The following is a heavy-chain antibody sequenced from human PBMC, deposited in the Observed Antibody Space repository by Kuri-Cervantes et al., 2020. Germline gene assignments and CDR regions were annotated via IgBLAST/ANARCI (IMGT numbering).Heavy chain of an antibody. V-gene: IGHV1-2*04. Sequence: TVKLSSKASGYTSTGYYMHWVRQAPGQGLEWMGWININSGGTSYAPKFQGWVNMTRDTSISTAYMELSRLRYDDTAVYYCAREGDYYDSSGYYFDYWGQGTLVTVSS. CDR3: AREGDYYDSSGYYFDY. CDR2: ININSGGT. CDR1: GYTSTGYY. J-gene: IGHJ4*02. D-gene: IGHD3-22*01.